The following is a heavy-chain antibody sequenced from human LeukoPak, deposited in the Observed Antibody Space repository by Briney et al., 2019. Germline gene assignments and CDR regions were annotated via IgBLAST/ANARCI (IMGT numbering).Heavy chain of an antibody. D-gene: IGHD4-23*01. CDR2: IYYSGST. V-gene: IGHV4-39*01. CDR3: ARQDYGGSSGENY. J-gene: IGHJ4*02. CDR1: GGSISSSSYY. Sequence: PSETLSLTCTVSGGSISSSSYYWGWIRQPPGKGLEWIGSIYYSGSTYYNPSLKSRVTISVDTSKNQFSLKPSSVTAADTAVYYCARQDYGGSSGENYWGQGTLVTVSS.